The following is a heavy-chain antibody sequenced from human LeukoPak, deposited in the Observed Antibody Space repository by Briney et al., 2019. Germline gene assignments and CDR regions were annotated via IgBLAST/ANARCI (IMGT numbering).Heavy chain of an antibody. CDR3: ARRSGSEWDLLRVSTYYFDF. D-gene: IGHD1-26*01. CDR1: GYSFTNYW. V-gene: IGHV5-51*01. J-gene: IGHJ4*02. CDR2: IYPGDSDT. Sequence: GESLKISCKGSGYSFTNYWIGWVRQMPGKGLEWMGIIYPGDSDTTYSPSFQGQVTISADKSISTAYLQWSSLKASDTAMYYCARRSGSEWDLLRVSTYYFDFWGQGTLVTVSS.